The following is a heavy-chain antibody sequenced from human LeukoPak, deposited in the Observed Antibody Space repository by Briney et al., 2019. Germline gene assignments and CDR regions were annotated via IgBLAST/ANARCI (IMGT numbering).Heavy chain of an antibody. CDR2: IYTSGST. CDR3: ARSRYYYGSGSYPFDY. Sequence: PSETLSLTCTVSGGSISSYYWIWIRQPAGKGLEWIGRIYTSGSTNYNPSLKSRVTMSVDTSKNQFSLKLSSVTAAGTAVYYCARSRYYYGSGSYPFDYWGQGTLVTVSS. D-gene: IGHD3-10*01. CDR1: GGSISSYY. V-gene: IGHV4-4*07. J-gene: IGHJ4*02.